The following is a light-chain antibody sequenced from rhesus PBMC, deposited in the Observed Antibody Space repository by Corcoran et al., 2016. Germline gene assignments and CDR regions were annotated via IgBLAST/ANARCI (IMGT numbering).Light chain of an antibody. Sequence: QAAPTQSPSVSGSPGPSVTISCTGTSSDIGANNRVSWYQQSPGKAPKLMIYDVNKRPSGVSDRFSGSKSGSTASLTISGLQAEDEADYCSSYGSGSTYIFGDGTRLTVL. CDR3: SSYGSGSTYI. CDR1: SSDIGANNR. J-gene: IGLJ1*01. CDR2: DVN. V-gene: IGLV2-13*03.